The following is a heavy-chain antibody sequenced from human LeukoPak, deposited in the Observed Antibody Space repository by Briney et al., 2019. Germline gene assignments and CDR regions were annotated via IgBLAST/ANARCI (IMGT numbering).Heavy chain of an antibody. J-gene: IGHJ4*02. CDR2: IIPILGIA. D-gene: IGHD3-22*01. CDR3: ARARTTMISLWRGDYFDY. Sequence: GASVKVSCKASGGTFSSYAISWVRQAPGQGLEWLGRIIPILGIANYAQKFQGRVTITADKSTSTAYMELSSLRSEDTAVYYCARARTTMISLWRGDYFDYWGQGTLVTVSS. V-gene: IGHV1-69*04. CDR1: GGTFSSYA.